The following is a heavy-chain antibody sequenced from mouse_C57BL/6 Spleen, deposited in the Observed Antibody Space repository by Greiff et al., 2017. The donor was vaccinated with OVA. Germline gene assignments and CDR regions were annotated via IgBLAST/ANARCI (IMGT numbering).Heavy chain of an antibody. V-gene: IGHV1-72*01. CDR2: IDPNSGGT. CDR1: GYTFTSYW. D-gene: IGHD1-1*01. Sequence: QVQLKQPGAELVKPGASVKLSCKASGYTFTSYWMHWVKQRPGRGLEWIGRIDPNSGGTKYNEKFKSKATLTVDKPSSTAYMQLSSLTSEDSAVYYCARSEGLDYYGSSVYAMDYWGQGTSVTVSS. CDR3: ARSEGLDYYGSSVYAMDY. J-gene: IGHJ4*01.